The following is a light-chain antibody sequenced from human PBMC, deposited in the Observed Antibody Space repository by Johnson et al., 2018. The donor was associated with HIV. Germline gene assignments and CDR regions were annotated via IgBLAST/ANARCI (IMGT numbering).Light chain of an antibody. Sequence: QSALTQPPSVSAAPGQKVTISCSGSRSNIGNNYVSWYQQLPGTAPKLLISNNSKRPSGIPDRFSGSKSGTSATLAITGLQTGDEADYYCGAWDSSLGAYVFGPGTQVPV. V-gene: IGLV1-51*01. CDR2: NNS. J-gene: IGLJ1*01. CDR3: GAWDSSLGAYV. CDR1: RSNIGNNY.